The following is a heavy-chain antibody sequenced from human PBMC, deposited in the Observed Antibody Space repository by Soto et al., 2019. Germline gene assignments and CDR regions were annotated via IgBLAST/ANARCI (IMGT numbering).Heavy chain of an antibody. D-gene: IGHD4-17*01. V-gene: IGHV4-4*02. CDR3: GALAGATYGPLDY. CDR1: IGSITSANW. J-gene: IGHJ4*02. CDR2: IDHTGST. Sequence: QVQLQQSGPGLVKPSGTLSLTCAVSIGSITSANWWTWVRQPPGKELEWLGEIDHTGSTNYNPSLEKPVTISVDKSKNQFSLRLFSVTAADTAVYYGGALAGATYGPLDYWGRGTLVTVSS.